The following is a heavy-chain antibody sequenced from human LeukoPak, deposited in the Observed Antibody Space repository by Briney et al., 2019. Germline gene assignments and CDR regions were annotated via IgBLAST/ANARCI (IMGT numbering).Heavy chain of an antibody. Sequence: PGGSLRLSCAASGFTFSSYSMNWVRQAPGKGLEWVSSISSSSSYIYYADSVKGRFTISRDNAKNSLYLQMNSLRAEDTAVYYCARDSGSYGHYYGMDVWGQGTTVTVSS. CDR1: GFTFSSYS. D-gene: IGHD3-10*01. V-gene: IGHV3-21*01. CDR3: ARDSGSYGHYYGMDV. CDR2: ISSSSSYI. J-gene: IGHJ6*02.